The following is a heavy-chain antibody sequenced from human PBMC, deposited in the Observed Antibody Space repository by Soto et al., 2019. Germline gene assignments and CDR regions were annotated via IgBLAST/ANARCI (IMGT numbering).Heavy chain of an antibody. Sequence: ASVKVSCKASGYTFTSYAMHWVRQAPGQRLEWMGWINAGNGNTKYSQKFRGRVTITRDTSASTAYMELSSLRSEDTAVYFCAREPDIVVAIGMDVWGQGTTVTVSS. J-gene: IGHJ6*02. D-gene: IGHD2-15*01. CDR2: INAGNGNT. CDR3: AREPDIVVAIGMDV. V-gene: IGHV1-3*01. CDR1: GYTFTSYA.